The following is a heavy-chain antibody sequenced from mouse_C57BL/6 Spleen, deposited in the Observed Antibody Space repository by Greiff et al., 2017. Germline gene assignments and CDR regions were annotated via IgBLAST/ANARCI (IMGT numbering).Heavy chain of an antibody. V-gene: IGHV1-69*01. J-gene: IGHJ1*03. CDR1: GYTFTSYW. Sequence: QVQLQQPGAELVMPGASVKLSCKASGYTFTSYWMHWVKQRPGQGLEWIGEIAPSDSYTNYNQKFKGKSTLTVDKSSSTAYMQLSSLTSEDSAVYYCARKTTVVATDYWYFDVWGTGTTVTVSS. D-gene: IGHD1-1*01. CDR3: ARKTTVVATDYWYFDV. CDR2: IAPSDSYT.